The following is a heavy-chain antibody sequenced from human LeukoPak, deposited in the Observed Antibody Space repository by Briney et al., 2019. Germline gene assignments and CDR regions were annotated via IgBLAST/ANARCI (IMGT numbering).Heavy chain of an antibody. D-gene: IGHD5-18*01. V-gene: IGHV3-23*01. CDR3: AKGNGYSYGRYYIDY. CDR1: GFTFSSYA. CDR2: ITASGGNT. Sequence: GGSLRLSCAASGFTFSSYAMGWVRQAPGKWLEWVSAITASGGNTYYADSVKGRFTISRDNSKNTLYLQVNSLRAEDTAVYYCAKGNGYSYGRYYIDYWGQGTLVTVSS. J-gene: IGHJ4*02.